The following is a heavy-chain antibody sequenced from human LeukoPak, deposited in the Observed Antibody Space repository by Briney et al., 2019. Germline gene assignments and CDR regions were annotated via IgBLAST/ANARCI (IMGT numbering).Heavy chain of an antibody. CDR3: ARDFLVRGVILTNYFDY. CDR2: ISYDGSNK. D-gene: IGHD3-10*01. Sequence: GGSLRLSCAASGFTFSSYAMPWVRQAPGKGLEWVAVISYDGSNKYYADSVKGRFTISRDNSKNTLDLQMNSRRAEDTAVYYCARDFLVRGVILTNYFDYWGQGTLVTVSS. CDR1: GFTFSSYA. V-gene: IGHV3-30*04. J-gene: IGHJ4*02.